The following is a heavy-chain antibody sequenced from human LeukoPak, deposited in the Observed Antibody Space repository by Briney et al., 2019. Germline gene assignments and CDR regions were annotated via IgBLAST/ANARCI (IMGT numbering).Heavy chain of an antibody. J-gene: IGHJ4*02. CDR2: IYSGGST. Sequence: PGGSLRLSCAASGFTVSSNYMSWVRQAPGKGLEWVSVIYSGGSTYYADSVKGRFTISRDNSKNTLYFQMNSLRAEDTAVYYCAGAGWIQLWSYFDYWGQGTLVTVSS. D-gene: IGHD5-18*01. V-gene: IGHV3-53*01. CDR1: GFTVSSNY. CDR3: AGAGWIQLWSYFDY.